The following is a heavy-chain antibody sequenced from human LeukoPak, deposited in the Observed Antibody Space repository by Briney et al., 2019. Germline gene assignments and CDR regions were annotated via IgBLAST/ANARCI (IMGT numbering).Heavy chain of an antibody. Sequence: GGSLRLSCAASRFIFTNYWIHWVRQAPGKGLVWVSHVNNDGSATSYADSVKGRFTISRDSAKNTVYLHMNSLRVEDTAVYYCTSFFETNWGQGTLVTISS. V-gene: IGHV3-74*01. CDR1: RFIFTNYW. D-gene: IGHD2/OR15-2a*01. J-gene: IGHJ4*02. CDR2: VNNDGSAT. CDR3: TSFFETN.